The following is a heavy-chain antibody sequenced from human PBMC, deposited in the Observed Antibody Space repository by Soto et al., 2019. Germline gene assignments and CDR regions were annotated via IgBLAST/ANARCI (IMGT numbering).Heavy chain of an antibody. D-gene: IGHD2-15*01. CDR1: GVSFSSYA. V-gene: IGHV3-23*01. CDR3: AKVPRYCSGGSCYGGYFDY. J-gene: IGHJ4*02. Sequence: GGSLGLSCAASGVSFSSYAVSGVRQAPGKGLEWVSAISGSGGNTYYADSVKGRFTISRDNSRNTLYLQMNSLRADDTAVYYCAKVPRYCSGGSCYGGYFDYWGQGTLVTVS. CDR2: ISGSGGNT.